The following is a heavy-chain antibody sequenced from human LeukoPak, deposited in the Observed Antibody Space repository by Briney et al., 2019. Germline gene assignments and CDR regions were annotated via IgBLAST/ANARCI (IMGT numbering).Heavy chain of an antibody. J-gene: IGHJ5*02. CDR1: GYSFTKYW. CDR3: ARERESGSSWFDP. Sequence: GESLQISCKASGYSFTKYWIGWVRQMPGKGLEWMAIIFPGNSDTRYSASFQGQVTISADTSITTAYLQWNSLTASDTAIYYCARERESGSSWFDPWGQGTLVTVSS. CDR2: IFPGNSDT. V-gene: IGHV5-51*01. D-gene: IGHD3-10*01.